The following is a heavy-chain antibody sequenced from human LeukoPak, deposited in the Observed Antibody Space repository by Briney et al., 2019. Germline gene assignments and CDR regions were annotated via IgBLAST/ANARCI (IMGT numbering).Heavy chain of an antibody. J-gene: IGHJ4*02. V-gene: IGHV3-23*01. D-gene: IGHD2-15*01. Sequence: GGPLSLSCQAPGLTFSGSAMGWFRKAPGKGRKWSSLISGSGNSTYYADSLKGRFTISRDNSKNTLYLQMNSLRAEDTAVYYCAKVLVLVSSNRYYFDYWGQGTLVTVSS. CDR1: GLTFSGSA. CDR2: ISGSGNST. CDR3: AKVLVLVSSNRYYFDY.